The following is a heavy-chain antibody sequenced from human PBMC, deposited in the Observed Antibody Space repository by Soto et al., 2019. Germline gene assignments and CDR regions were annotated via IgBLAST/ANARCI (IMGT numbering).Heavy chain of an antibody. CDR3: ARRIPTGQLHP. CDR1: GDTFTRYT. Sequence: ASVKVSCKACGDTFTRYTMNWVRQAPGQRLEWMGWINPDNGNTKSSQKFQDRVIITRDTSASTAYMDLSSLRSEDTAVYYCARRIPTGQLHPWGQATLVTVSS. V-gene: IGHV1-3*01. CDR2: INPDNGNT. J-gene: IGHJ5*02. D-gene: IGHD2-2*01.